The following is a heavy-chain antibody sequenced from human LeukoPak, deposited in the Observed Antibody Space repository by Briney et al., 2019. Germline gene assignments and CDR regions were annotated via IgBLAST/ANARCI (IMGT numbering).Heavy chain of an antibody. V-gene: IGHV3-64D*06. CDR3: VKGGREDYGDWYAYFDY. CDR1: GFTFSAFA. CDR2: IKGDEGSA. J-gene: IGHJ4*02. D-gene: IGHD4-17*01. Sequence: GGSLRLSCSASGFTFSAFAMYWVRQAPGKGLEYVSVIKGDEGSANYTDSVKGRFAISRDNSKKMLYLQMSSLRAEDTAVYYCVKGGREDYGDWYAYFDYWGQGTLVTVSS.